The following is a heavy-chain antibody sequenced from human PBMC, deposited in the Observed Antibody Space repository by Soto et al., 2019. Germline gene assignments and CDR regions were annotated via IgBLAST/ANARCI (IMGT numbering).Heavy chain of an antibody. CDR3: ARVSRNTGTIQDNWFDP. J-gene: IGHJ5*02. V-gene: IGHV1-46*01. CDR1: GYTFTSYY. CDR2: INPSSGGT. Sequence: EASVKVSCKASGYTFTSYYIHWVRQAPGQGLEWMGIINPSSGGTSYAQKFEGRVLMTRDTSTSTVYMELSSLRSDDTAVYYCARVSRNTGTIQDNWFDPWGQGTLVTVSS. D-gene: IGHD1-7*01.